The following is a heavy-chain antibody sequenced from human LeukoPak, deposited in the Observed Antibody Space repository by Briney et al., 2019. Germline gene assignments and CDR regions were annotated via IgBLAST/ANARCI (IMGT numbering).Heavy chain of an antibody. V-gene: IGHV3-74*01. Sequence: GGSLTLSCAASGFTFTSFWMNWVRQTPGKGLMWVSRIQTDGSTRYAESVKGRFTISRDNAKNTLYLQMNSLRAEDTAIYYCARELPREVTLDYWGQGTLVTVSS. CDR3: ARELPREVTLDY. CDR1: GFTFTSFW. D-gene: IGHD2-21*02. J-gene: IGHJ4*02. CDR2: IQTDGST.